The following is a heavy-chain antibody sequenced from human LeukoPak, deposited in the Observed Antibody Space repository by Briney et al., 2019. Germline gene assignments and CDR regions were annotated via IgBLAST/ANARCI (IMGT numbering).Heavy chain of an antibody. CDR2: ISEGGNYI. V-gene: IGHV3-21*01. J-gene: IGHJ6*02. CDR1: GFTFSSYG. D-gene: IGHD2-2*01. Sequence: GGSLRLSCTASGFTFSSYGMNWIRQAPGKGLEWVSGISEGGNYINYAASVKGRFSISRDNAKNSLYLQMNSLRTEDTAVYFCARPYCRSTRCYLYLYGLDVWGQGTTVTVSS. CDR3: ARPYCRSTRCYLYLYGLDV.